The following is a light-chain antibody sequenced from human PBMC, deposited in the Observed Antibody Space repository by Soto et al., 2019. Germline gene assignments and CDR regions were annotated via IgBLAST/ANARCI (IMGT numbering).Light chain of an antibody. CDR2: AAS. Sequence: DIQMTQSPSSLSASVGERVTITCRASQSITTYLNWYRQKPGKAPKLLIYAASSLQSGVPSRFSGSGSETEFTLSISSLQPEDYATYFCQQIYSAPLTFGGGTKVEIX. CDR3: QQIYSAPLT. V-gene: IGKV1-39*01. J-gene: IGKJ4*01. CDR1: QSITTY.